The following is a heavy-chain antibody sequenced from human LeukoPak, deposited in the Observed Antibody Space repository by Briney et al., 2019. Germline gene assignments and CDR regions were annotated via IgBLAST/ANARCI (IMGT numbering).Heavy chain of an antibody. J-gene: IGHJ5*01. V-gene: IGHV4-59*01. D-gene: IGHD6-19*01. CDR1: GVSIYSYY. Sequence: SETLSLTCTVSGVSIYSYYWNWIRQPPGKGLEWIGYVYYSGSTKYNPSLKSRVTISVDTSKNQFSLKMSSVTAADTAVYYCARDRKQWLRGPFDPWGQGTLVTVSS. CDR2: VYYSGST. CDR3: ARDRKQWLRGPFDP.